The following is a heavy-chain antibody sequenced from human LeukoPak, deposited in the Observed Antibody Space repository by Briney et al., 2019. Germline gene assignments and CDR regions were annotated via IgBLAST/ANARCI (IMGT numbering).Heavy chain of an antibody. V-gene: IGHV4-59*01. J-gene: IGHJ4*02. Sequence: PSETLSLICTVSGGSISSYYWSWIRQPPGKGLEWIGYIYYSGSTNYNPSLKSRVTISVDTSKNQFSLKLSSVTAADTAVYYCARDSNNYFDYWGQGTLVTVSS. CDR1: GGSISSYY. D-gene: IGHD2/OR15-2a*01. CDR3: ARDSNNYFDY. CDR2: IYYSGST.